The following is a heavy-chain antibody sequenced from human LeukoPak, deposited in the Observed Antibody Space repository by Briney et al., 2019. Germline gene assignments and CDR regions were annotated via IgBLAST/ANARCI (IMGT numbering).Heavy chain of an antibody. V-gene: IGHV4-59*01. CDR1: GGSISIYY. Sequence: PSETLSLTCTVPGGSISIYYWSWIRQPPGKGLEWIGHVQSSGSPNYNPSLKSRVAISVDTSKNQFSLELSSVTAADTAVYYCARAYVFTLFGVTTHSYFDYWGQGTLVTVSS. J-gene: IGHJ4*02. D-gene: IGHD3-3*01. CDR2: VQSSGSP. CDR3: ARAYVFTLFGVTTHSYFDY.